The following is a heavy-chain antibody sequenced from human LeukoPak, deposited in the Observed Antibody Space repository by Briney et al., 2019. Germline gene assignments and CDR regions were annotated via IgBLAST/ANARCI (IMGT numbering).Heavy chain of an antibody. J-gene: IGHJ6*02. D-gene: IGHD1-26*01. CDR1: GYTFTSYD. CDR3: ASDIVGATESYGMDV. Sequence: ASVKVSCKASGYTFTSYDINWVRQATGQGLEWMGWMNPNSGNTGYAQKFQGRVTMTRSTSISTAYMELSSLRSEDTAVYYCASDIVGATESYGMDVWGQGTTVTVSS. CDR2: MNPNSGNT. V-gene: IGHV1-8*01.